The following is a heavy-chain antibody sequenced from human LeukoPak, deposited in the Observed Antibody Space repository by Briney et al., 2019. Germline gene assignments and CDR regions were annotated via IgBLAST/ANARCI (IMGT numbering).Heavy chain of an antibody. D-gene: IGHD3-3*01. CDR3: ARGYYDFWSGYYRGSWFDP. Sequence: SETLPLTCAVYGGSFSGYYWSWIRQPPGKGLEWIGEINHSGSTNYNPSLKSRVTISVDTSKNQFSLKLSSVTAADTAVYYCARGYYDFWSGYYRGSWFDPWGQGTLVTVSS. CDR2: INHSGST. CDR1: GGSFSGYY. V-gene: IGHV4-34*01. J-gene: IGHJ5*02.